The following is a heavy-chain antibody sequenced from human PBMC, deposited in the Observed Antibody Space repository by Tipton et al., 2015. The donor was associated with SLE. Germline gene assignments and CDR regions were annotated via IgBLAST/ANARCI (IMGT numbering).Heavy chain of an antibody. CDR3: ARAQGAMDSFDI. J-gene: IGHJ3*02. CDR1: GGSISSGGYY. CDR2: MYYSGIT. V-gene: IGHV4-61*08. Sequence: TLSLTCTVSGGSISSGGYYWSWIRQTPGKGLEWIGYMYYSGITNYNPSLNSRVTISVDTSKNQFSLKLSSVTAADTAVYYCARAQGAMDSFDIWGQGTMVTVSS.